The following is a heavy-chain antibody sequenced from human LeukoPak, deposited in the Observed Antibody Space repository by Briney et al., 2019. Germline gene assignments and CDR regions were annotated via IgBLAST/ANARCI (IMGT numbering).Heavy chain of an antibody. CDR2: INHSGST. V-gene: IGHV4-34*01. D-gene: IGHD3-16*02. Sequence: PSETLSLTCAVYGGSFSGYYWSWIRQPPGKGLEWIGEINHSGSTNYNPSLKSRVTISVDTSKNQFSLKLSSVTAADTAVYYCARVQRGELSLFDYWGQGTLVTVSS. J-gene: IGHJ4*02. CDR1: GGSFSGYY. CDR3: ARVQRGELSLFDY.